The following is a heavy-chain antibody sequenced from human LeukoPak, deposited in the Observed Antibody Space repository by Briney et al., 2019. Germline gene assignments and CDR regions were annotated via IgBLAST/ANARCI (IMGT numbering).Heavy chain of an antibody. Sequence: SETLSLTCAVSGGSISSGGYSWSWIRQPPGKGLEWIGYIYYSGSTNYNPSLKSRVTISVDTSKNQFSLKLSSVTAADTAVYYCARCGGDCYYSPAFDIWGQGTMVTVSS. J-gene: IGHJ3*02. D-gene: IGHD2-21*02. CDR2: IYYSGST. CDR3: ARCGGDCYYSPAFDI. CDR1: GGSISSGGYS. V-gene: IGHV4-61*08.